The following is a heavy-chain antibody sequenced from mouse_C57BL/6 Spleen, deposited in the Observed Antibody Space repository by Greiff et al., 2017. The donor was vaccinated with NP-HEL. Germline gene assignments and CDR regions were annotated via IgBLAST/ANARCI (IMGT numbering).Heavy chain of an antibody. Sequence: VQLQQPGAELVRPGSSVKLSCKASGYTFTSYWMDWVKQRPGQGLEWIGNIYPSDSETHYNQKFKDKATLTVDKSSSTAYMQLSSLTSEDSAVYYCARGYGLRYFDYWGQGTTLTVSS. V-gene: IGHV1-61*01. CDR2: IYPSDSET. J-gene: IGHJ2*01. CDR3: ARGYGLRYFDY. D-gene: IGHD1-1*01. CDR1: GYTFTSYW.